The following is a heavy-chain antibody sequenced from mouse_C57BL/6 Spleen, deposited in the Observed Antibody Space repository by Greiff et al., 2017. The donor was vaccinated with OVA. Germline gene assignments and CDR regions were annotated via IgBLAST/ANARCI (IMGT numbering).Heavy chain of an antibody. CDR3: AVTGTGYFAV. D-gene: IGHD4-1*01. V-gene: IGHV1-64*01. CDR2: IHPNSDST. Sequence: QVHVKQPRAELVKPGTSVKLSCKASGYTFTSSWMHWLKQRPRQGLDWIGMIHPNSDSTNYNEKFKSKATLTVDKSSSTAFMQLNSLTSDDSAVFYCAVTGTGYFAVWGTGTAVTVSS. CDR1: GYTFTSSW. J-gene: IGHJ1*03.